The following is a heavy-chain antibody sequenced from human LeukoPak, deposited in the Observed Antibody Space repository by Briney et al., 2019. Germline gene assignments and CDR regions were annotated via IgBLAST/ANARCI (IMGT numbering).Heavy chain of an antibody. CDR1: GGSFSGYY. J-gene: IGHJ4*02. V-gene: IGHV4-34*01. CDR2: INHSGST. Sequence: SETLSLTCAVYGGSFSGYYWSWIRQPPGKGLEWIGEINHSGSTNYNPSLKSRVTISVDTSKNQFSLKLSSVTAADTAMYYCARVSLRELLPIKRTYYFDYWGQGTLVTVSS. CDR3: ARVSLRELLPIKRTYYFDY. D-gene: IGHD3-10*01.